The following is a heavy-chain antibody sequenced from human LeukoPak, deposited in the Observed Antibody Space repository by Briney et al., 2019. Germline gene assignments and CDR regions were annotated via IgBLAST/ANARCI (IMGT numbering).Heavy chain of an antibody. D-gene: IGHD6-19*01. J-gene: IGHJ4*02. CDR3: AKTTGGWPRFFDH. CDR1: GXPFSGSD. Sequence: PGGSLRLSCAASGXPFSGSDIHWVRQAPGKGREWVAFVSHEGSSKFYAESVKGRFGISRDNSKSTTYLQMNGLRADDTAVYYCAKTTGGWPRFFDHWGQGTLVAVSS. V-gene: IGHV3-30*18. CDR2: VSHEGSSK.